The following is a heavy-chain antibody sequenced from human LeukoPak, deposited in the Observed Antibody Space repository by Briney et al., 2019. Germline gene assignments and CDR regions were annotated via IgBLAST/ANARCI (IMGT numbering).Heavy chain of an antibody. D-gene: IGHD2-21*01. CDR1: GYTFISYG. J-gene: IGHJ4*02. Sequence: GASVKVSCKASGYTFISYGIGWVRQAPGQGLEWMGWVSPFSHETNYVEKIQGRVTTTTDRSANTAYMELRSLTSGDTAVYYCAKMGVRTLLTDIVVGPTADDYLDSWGQGTLVTVSS. CDR2: VSPFSHET. V-gene: IGHV1-18*01. CDR3: AKMGVRTLLTDIVVGPTADDYLDS.